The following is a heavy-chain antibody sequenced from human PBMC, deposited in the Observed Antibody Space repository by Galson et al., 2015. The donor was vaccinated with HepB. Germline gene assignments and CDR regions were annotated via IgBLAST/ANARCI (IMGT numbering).Heavy chain of an antibody. V-gene: IGHV2-5*02. Sequence: PALVKPTQTLTLTCTISGLSLSTSGVGVGWIRQSPGKALEWLALISWDDDKRYSPSLNSRLSITKDTSENQVVLTMTNMDPVDTATYYCAQRRIYTYAFGSWGQGTLVTVSS. D-gene: IGHD5-18*01. CDR1: GLSLSTSGVG. CDR2: ISWDDDK. J-gene: IGHJ5*01. CDR3: AQRRIYTYAFGS.